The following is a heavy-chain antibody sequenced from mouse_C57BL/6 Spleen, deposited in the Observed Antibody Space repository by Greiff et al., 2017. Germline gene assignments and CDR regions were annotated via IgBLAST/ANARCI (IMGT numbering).Heavy chain of an antibody. V-gene: IGHV1-82*01. Sequence: QVQLQQSGPELVKPGASVKISCKASGYAFSSSWMNWVKQRPGKGLEWIGRIYPGDGDTNYNGKFKGKATLTADKSSSTAYMQLSSLTSEDSAVYFCARIYYGNYGDFDYWGQGTTLTVSS. J-gene: IGHJ2*01. D-gene: IGHD2-1*01. CDR1: GYAFSSSW. CDR2: IYPGDGDT. CDR3: ARIYYGNYGDFDY.